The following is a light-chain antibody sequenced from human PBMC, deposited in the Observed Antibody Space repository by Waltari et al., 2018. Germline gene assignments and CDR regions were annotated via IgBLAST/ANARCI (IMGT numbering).Light chain of an antibody. J-gene: IGKJ1*01. CDR2: SAS. CDR3: RQSSSYPPT. CDR1: QNIGSY. Sequence: DIQMTQSPSSVSASVGDRVTITCRASQNIGSYLIWYQQKPGKVPNLLIYSASSLQSGVPSRFIGSGSATDFTLTINSLQPDDFATYYCRQSSSYPPTFGQGTQV. V-gene: IGKV1-39*01.